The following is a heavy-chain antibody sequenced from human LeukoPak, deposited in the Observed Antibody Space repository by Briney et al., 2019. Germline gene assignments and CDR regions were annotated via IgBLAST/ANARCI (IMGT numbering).Heavy chain of an antibody. J-gene: IGHJ4*02. V-gene: IGHV3-21*01. CDR1: GFTFSSYS. CDR2: ISSSSSYI. Sequence: GGSLRLSCAASGFTFSSYSRNWVRQAPGKGLEWVSSISSSSSYIYYADSVKGRFTISRDNAKNSLYLQMNSLRAEDTAVYYCATDSTYYYDSSGYPPDYWGQGTLVTVSS. D-gene: IGHD3-22*01. CDR3: ATDSTYYYDSSGYPPDY.